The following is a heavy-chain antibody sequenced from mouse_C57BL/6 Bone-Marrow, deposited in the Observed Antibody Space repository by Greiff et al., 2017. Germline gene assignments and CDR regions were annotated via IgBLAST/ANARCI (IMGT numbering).Heavy chain of an antibody. D-gene: IGHD1-1*01. V-gene: IGHV1-81*01. CDR3: ERAEIYGSSYRY. CDR2: LSPSSANT. J-gene: IGHJ2*01. Sequence: VKLMESGAELARPGASVKLSCKASGYTFTSYGISWVKQRTGPGLEWIGELSPSSANTYYNAQSYGKATLTAEKSSSTEYMELRSLTSEDSAVYFWERAEIYGSSYRYWGQGTTLTGSS. CDR1: GYTFTSYG.